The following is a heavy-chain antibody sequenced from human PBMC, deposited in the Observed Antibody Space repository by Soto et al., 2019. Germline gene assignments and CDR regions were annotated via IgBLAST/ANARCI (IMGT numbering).Heavy chain of an antibody. Sequence: PGGSLRLSCAASGFTFSSYWMSWVRQAPGKGLEWVATIKGDGSEKYYVDSVKGRFTVSRDNAKNSLYLQMNSLTAEDTAVYSCATLVVSPEKYFQHWGQGTLVTVSS. D-gene: IGHD2-8*02. CDR3: ATLVVSPEKYFQH. J-gene: IGHJ1*01. CDR2: IKGDGSEK. CDR1: GFTFSSYW. V-gene: IGHV3-7*01.